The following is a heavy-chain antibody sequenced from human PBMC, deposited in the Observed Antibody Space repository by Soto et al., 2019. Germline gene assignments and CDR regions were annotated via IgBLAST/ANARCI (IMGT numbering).Heavy chain of an antibody. V-gene: IGHV4-34*01. CDR2: INHSGST. Sequence: SETLSLTCAVYGGSFSCYYWSWIRQPPGKGLEWIGEINHSGSTNYNPSLKSRVTISVDTSKNQFSLKLSSVTAADTAVYYCARRTSVNSSSWAHWGQGTLVTVSS. J-gene: IGHJ4*02. CDR3: ARRTSVNSSSWAH. D-gene: IGHD6-13*01. CDR1: GGSFSCYY.